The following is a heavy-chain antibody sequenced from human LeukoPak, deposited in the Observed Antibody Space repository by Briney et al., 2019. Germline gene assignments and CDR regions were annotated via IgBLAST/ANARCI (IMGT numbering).Heavy chain of an antibody. CDR1: GFTFSSYA. V-gene: IGHV3-23*01. CDR2: ISGSGNST. D-gene: IGHD1-26*01. CDR3: AKKISGSYSVPFDY. Sequence: GGSLRLSCVDSGFTFSSYAMSWVRQAPGKGLEWVSAISGSGNSTYYADSVKGRFTISRDNSKNTLYLQMNSLRAEDTAIYYCAKKISGSYSVPFDYWGQGTLVTVSP. J-gene: IGHJ4*02.